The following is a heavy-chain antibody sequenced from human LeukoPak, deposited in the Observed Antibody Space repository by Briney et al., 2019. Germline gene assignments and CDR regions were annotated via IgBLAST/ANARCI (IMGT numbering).Heavy chain of an antibody. V-gene: IGHV1-8*01. J-gene: IGHJ4*02. CDR2: MNPNSGNT. Sequence: GASVKVSCKASGYTFTSYDINWVRPATGQGLERMGRMNPNSGNTGYAQKFQGRVTMTRNTSISTDYMELSSLRSEDTAVYYCARGAFSVWYGEGIDYWGQGTLVTVSS. D-gene: IGHD6-19*01. CDR1: GYTFTSYD. CDR3: ARGAFSVWYGEGIDY.